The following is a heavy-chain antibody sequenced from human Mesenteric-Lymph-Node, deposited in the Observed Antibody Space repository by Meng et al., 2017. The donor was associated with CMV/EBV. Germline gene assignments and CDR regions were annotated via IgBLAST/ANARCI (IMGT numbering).Heavy chain of an antibody. CDR1: GGSFSGYY. V-gene: IGHV4-34*01. J-gene: IGHJ6*02. D-gene: IGHD2-21*01. CDR2: INHSGSS. CDR3: ARDKGRGLVVASRYGYYYYGMDV. Sequence: SETLSPTCAVYGGSFSGYYWTWIRRSPGKGLEWFGEINHSGSSNYNPSLKSRVTISIDTSKNQFSLKMTSVTAADTAVYYCARDKGRGLVVASRYGYYYYGMDVWGQGTTVTVSS.